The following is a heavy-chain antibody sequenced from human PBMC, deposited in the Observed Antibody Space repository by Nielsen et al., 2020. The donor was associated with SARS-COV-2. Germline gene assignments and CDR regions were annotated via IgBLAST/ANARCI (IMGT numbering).Heavy chain of an antibody. J-gene: IGHJ6*02. CDR2: IYYSGST. CDR3: ARATVGATLGMDV. CDR1: GGSISSGDYY. Sequence: SETLSLTCTVSGGSISSGDYYWSWIRQPPGKGLEWIGYIYYSGSTYYNPSLKSRVTISVDTSKNQFSLKLSSVTAADTAVYYCARATVGATLGMDVWGQGTTVTVSS. V-gene: IGHV4-30-4*01. D-gene: IGHD1-26*01.